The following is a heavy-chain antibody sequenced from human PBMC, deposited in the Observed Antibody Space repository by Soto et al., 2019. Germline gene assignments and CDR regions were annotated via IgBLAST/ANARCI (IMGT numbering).Heavy chain of an antibody. CDR1: GGSISSYY. CDR3: ARVRVVRDYYMDV. V-gene: IGHV4-59*08. CDR2: IYYSGST. D-gene: IGHD2-2*01. J-gene: IGHJ6*03. Sequence: SETLSLTCTVSGGSISSYYWSWIRQPPGKGLEWIGYIYYSGSTNYNPSLKSRVTISVDTSKNQFSLKLSSVTAADTAVYYCARVRVVRDYYMDVWGKGTTVTVSS.